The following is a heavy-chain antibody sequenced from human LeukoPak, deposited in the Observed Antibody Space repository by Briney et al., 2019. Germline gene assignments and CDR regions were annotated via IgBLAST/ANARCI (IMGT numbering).Heavy chain of an antibody. D-gene: IGHD2-2*01. J-gene: IGHJ5*02. CDR3: ARGGRYCGSTSCRLNWFDP. V-gene: IGHV1-46*01. Sequence: GSVKVSCKASGYTFTTYYMHWVRQTPGQGLINPSGGSTSYAQKFQGRVTMTRDTSTSTIYMELSSLRSEDTAVYYCARGGRYCGSTSCRLNWFDPWGQGTLVTVSS. CDR2: INPSGGST. CDR1: GYTFTTYY.